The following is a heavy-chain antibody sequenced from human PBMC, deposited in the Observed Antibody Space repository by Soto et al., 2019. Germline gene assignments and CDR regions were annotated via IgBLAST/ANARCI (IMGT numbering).Heavy chain of an antibody. CDR1: GFTLSSYS. V-gene: IGHV3-21*01. D-gene: IGHD2-21*02. CDR3: VRERGLSSFYGMDV. J-gene: IGHJ6*02. Sequence: GGSLRLSCAASGFTLSSYSMNWVHQASGKGLEWVASISSSSTHIYYADSVKGRFTISRDNARNSLYLQMNSLRAEDTAVYYCVRERGLSSFYGMDVWGQGXTVTVSS. CDR2: ISSSSTHI.